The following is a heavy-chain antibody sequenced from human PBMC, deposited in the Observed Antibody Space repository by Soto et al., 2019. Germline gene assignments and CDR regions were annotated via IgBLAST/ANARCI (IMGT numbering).Heavy chain of an antibody. CDR1: GFTFSDHY. CDR3: ARRRLTGYFDD. J-gene: IGHJ4*02. CDR2: VSTSSSYT. V-gene: IGHV3-11*03. Sequence: PGGSLRLSCVASGFTFSDHYMTWIRQAPGKGLEWLSYVSTSSSYTNYADSVKGRFTVSRDNAMNSLYLQMNSLRAEDTAVYYCARRRLTGYFDDGGQGTLVTV.